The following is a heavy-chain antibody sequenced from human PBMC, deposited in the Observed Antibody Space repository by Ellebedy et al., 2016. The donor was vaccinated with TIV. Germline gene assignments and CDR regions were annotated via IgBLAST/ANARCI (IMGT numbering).Heavy chain of an antibody. J-gene: IGHJ5*02. CDR3: TGWRSGDPT. CDR1: GFTFGFSFSRYA. D-gene: IGHD4-17*01. CDR2: TRNKPNNYTT. Sequence: GESLKISCAASGFTFGFSFSRYAMSWVRQAPGKGLEWVGRTRNKPNNYTTEYAASVKGRFTISRDDSKNSLYLQMNSLKIEDTAVYYCTGWRSGDPTWGQGTLVTVSS. V-gene: IGHV3-72*01.